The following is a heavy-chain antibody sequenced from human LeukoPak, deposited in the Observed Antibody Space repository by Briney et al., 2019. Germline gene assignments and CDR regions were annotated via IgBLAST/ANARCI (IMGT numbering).Heavy chain of an antibody. CDR2: VGSSGNNI. D-gene: IGHD2-15*01. CDR1: GFTFSSYS. CDR3: ARVDYCSGGRCYTAGY. J-gene: IGHJ4*02. Sequence: PGGSLRLSCAASGFTFSSYSMTWIRQAPGKGLEWVAYVGSSGNNIYYADSVKARFTISRDNAKNSLYLQMNSLRAEDTAVYYCARVDYCSGGRCYTAGYWGQGTLVTVSS. V-gene: IGHV3-48*04.